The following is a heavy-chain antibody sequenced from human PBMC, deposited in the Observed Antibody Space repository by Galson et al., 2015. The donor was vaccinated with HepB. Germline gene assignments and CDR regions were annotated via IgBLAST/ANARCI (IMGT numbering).Heavy chain of an antibody. Sequence: SLRLSCAASGFTFSSYTMNWVRQAPGKGLEWLSYISTDSSTIYYADSVKGRFTISRDNAKNSLYLQMHSLRDEDTAVYYCARRGGRQWRENYFTYWGQGTLVTVSS. CDR1: GFTFSSYT. J-gene: IGHJ4*02. D-gene: IGHD6-19*01. CDR2: ISTDSSTI. CDR3: ARRGGRQWRENYFTY. V-gene: IGHV3-48*02.